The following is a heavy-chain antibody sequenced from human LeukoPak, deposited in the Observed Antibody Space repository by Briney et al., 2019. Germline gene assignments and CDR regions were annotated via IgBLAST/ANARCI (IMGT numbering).Heavy chain of an antibody. CDR2: ISSSSNYI. D-gene: IGHD4-23*01. Sequence: GGSLRLSCAASGFTFSSYSMNWVRQAPGKGLEWVSSISSSSNYIYYADSVKGRFTISRDNAKNSLYLQMSSLRAEDTAVYFCAREKNSGGLDYWGQGTLVTVSS. J-gene: IGHJ4*02. V-gene: IGHV3-21*01. CDR3: AREKNSGGLDY. CDR1: GFTFSSYS.